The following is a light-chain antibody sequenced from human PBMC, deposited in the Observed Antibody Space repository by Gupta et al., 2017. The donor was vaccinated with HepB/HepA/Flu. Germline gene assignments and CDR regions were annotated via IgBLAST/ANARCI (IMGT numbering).Light chain of an antibody. V-gene: IGKV4-1*01. CDR2: WAS. CDR1: QSVLYSSNNKNY. J-gene: IGKJ2*04. Sequence: IVMTHSPDSLPASLGERATINCKSSQSVLYSSNNKNYLAWYQQKPGQPPKLLIYWASTRESGVPDRFSGSGSGTDFTLTISSLQAEDVAVYYCQQYYRTPRSFGQGTKLEIK. CDR3: QQYYRTPRS.